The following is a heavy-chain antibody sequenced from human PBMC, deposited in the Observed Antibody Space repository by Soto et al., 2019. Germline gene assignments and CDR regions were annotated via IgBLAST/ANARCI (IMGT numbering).Heavy chain of an antibody. D-gene: IGHD5-18*01. Sequence: QVQLQESGPGLVKPSETLSLTCTVSGGSISSYYWSWIRQPPGKGLEWIGYIYYSGSTNYNPSLTSRVTMSVDTSKTQFSLTLSSVTAADTAVYYCARGLEAQLWLPSLDYWGQGTLVTVSS. CDR3: ARGLEAQLWLPSLDY. V-gene: IGHV4-59*01. CDR1: GGSISSYY. J-gene: IGHJ4*02. CDR2: IYYSGST.